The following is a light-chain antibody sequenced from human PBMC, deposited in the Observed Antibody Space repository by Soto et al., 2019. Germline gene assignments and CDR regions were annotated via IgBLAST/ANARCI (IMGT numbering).Light chain of an antibody. J-gene: IGKJ3*01. V-gene: IGKV1-9*01. CDR1: QDVSRY. CDR2: GAS. CDR3: QQLQRTPFT. Sequence: QLTQSPSSLSASVGDRVTITCRASQDVSRYLAWYQQKAGKAPKLLIYGASTLQSGVPSRFSGFGSGTEFPLTLSSLQPEDFATYHCQQLQRTPFTFGPGTTVDV.